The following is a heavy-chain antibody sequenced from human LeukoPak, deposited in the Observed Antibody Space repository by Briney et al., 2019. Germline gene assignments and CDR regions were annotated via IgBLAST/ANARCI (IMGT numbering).Heavy chain of an antibody. Sequence: ASVKVSFKASGYTFTSYGISWVRQAPGQGLEWMGWISAYNGNTNYAQKLQGRVTMTTDTSTSTAYMELRSLRSDDTAVYYCARDSDFLVDLDYWGQGTLVTVSS. CDR1: GYTFTSYG. CDR3: ARDSDFLVDLDY. CDR2: ISAYNGNT. V-gene: IGHV1-18*01. D-gene: IGHD2-15*01. J-gene: IGHJ4*02.